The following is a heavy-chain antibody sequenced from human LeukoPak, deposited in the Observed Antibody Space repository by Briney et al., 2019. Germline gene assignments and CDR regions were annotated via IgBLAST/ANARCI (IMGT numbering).Heavy chain of an antibody. V-gene: IGHV3-7*01. J-gene: IGHJ5*02. CDR1: GFSFSTYW. Sequence: GGSLRLSCEASGFSFSTYWMSWVRQTPGKGLEWVANIKEDGSKDYYVDSVKGRFTISRDNAKNSLYLQMNSLRVEDSGAYYCARDASGYDPWGQGTLVTVSS. CDR3: ARDASGYDP. CDR2: IKEDGSKD. D-gene: IGHD5-12*01.